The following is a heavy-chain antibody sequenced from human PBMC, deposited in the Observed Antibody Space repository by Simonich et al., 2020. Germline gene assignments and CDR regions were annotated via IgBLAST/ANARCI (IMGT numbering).Heavy chain of an antibody. CDR3: AWGALTGDYYYMDV. J-gene: IGHJ6*03. Sequence: QVQLVQSGAEVKKPAASVKVSCTASVYTFTTYGISWVRQAPGQGLWWVGWISDYNGNTNDDQKLQGRVTMTPDTSTSTAYMALRSLRSDDTAVDYCAWGALTGDYYYMDVWGKGTPVTVSS. V-gene: IGHV1-18*01. CDR1: VYTFTTYG. D-gene: IGHD7-27*01. CDR2: ISDYNGNT.